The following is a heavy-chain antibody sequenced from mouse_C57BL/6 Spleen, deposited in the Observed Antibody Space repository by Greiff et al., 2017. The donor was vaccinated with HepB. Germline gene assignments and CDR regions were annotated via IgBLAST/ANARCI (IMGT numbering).Heavy chain of an antibody. D-gene: IGHD1-1*01. J-gene: IGHJ2*01. CDR1: GYAFSSYW. V-gene: IGHV1-80*01. CDR3: ARGTVVALDFDY. CDR2: IYPGDGDT. Sequence: QVQLQQSGAELVKPGASVKISCKASGYAFSSYWMNWVKQRPGKGLEWIGQIYPGDGDTNYNGKFKGKATLTADKSSSTAYMQLSSLTSEDSAVYFCARGTVVALDFDYWGQGTTLTVSS.